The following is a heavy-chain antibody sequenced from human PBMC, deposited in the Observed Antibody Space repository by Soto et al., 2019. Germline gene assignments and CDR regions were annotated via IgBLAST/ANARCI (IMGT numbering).Heavy chain of an antibody. V-gene: IGHV4-4*02. J-gene: IGHJ6*02. CDR2: IYLNGGS. D-gene: IGHD3-3*01. CDR1: GGSLGRRDW. Sequence: ASETLSLTCAVSGGSLGRRDWWSWVRQPPGKGLEWIGQIYLNGGSTYDPSLKTRVAISVDMSKNLLSLELRSVTTEDTAVYYCASLRFLEWLPPGTMDVWGQGTTVTVSS. CDR3: ASLRFLEWLPPGTMDV.